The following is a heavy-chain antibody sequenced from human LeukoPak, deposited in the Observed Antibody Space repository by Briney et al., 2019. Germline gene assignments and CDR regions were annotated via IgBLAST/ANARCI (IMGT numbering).Heavy chain of an antibody. D-gene: IGHD3-10*01. CDR3: ASEGGITMVRGVINN. CDR2: IYYSGST. Sequence: SEALSLTRTVSGGSNSSGDYYWSWIRQPPGDSPDWNVYIYYSGSTYYNPSLQSRVTISVDTSKNQFSLKLSSVTAADTAVYYCASEGGITMVRGVINNWGQGTLVTVSS. V-gene: IGHV4-30-4*01. J-gene: IGHJ4*02. CDR1: GGSNSSGDYY.